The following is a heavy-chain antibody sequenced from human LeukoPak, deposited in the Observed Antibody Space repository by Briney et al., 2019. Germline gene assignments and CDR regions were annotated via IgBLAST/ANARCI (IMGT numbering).Heavy chain of an antibody. CDR1: GFTFSSYA. J-gene: IGHJ4*02. Sequence: GGSLRLSCAASGFTFSSYAMSWVRQAPGKGLEWVSAINHSGGSTYYADSVKGRFTIFRDNSKNTLYLQINSLRAEDTAVYYRAKVGRDYGDFFYFDYWGQGTLVTVSS. CDR2: INHSGGST. D-gene: IGHD4-17*01. CDR3: AKVGRDYGDFFYFDY. V-gene: IGHV3-23*01.